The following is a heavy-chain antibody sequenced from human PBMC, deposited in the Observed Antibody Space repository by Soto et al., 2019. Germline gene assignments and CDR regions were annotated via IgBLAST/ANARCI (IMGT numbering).Heavy chain of an antibody. Sequence: GASLKVSCKSSGYTFTGYYMHWVRQAPVQGLEWMGWINPNSGGTNYAQKFQGRVTMTRDTSISTAYMELSGLNSDDTAVYYCATPTPLRGAMITNINFDFWGQGTPVTAPQ. CDR3: ATPTPLRGAMITNINFDF. CDR1: GYTFTGYY. D-gene: IGHD3-10*01. J-gene: IGHJ4*02. V-gene: IGHV1-2*02. CDR2: INPNSGGT.